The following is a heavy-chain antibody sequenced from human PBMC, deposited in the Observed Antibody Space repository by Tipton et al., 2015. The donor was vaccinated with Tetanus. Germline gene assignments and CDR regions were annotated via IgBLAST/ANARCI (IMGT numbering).Heavy chain of an antibody. Sequence: SLRLSCAASGFTFSSYAMHWVRQAPGKGLEWVAVISYDGSNKYYADSVKGRFTISRDNSKNTLYLQMNSLRAEDTAVYYCARDRDCSITSCSDYYYYGMDVWGQGTTVTVSS. CDR2: ISYDGSNK. CDR1: GFTFSSYA. CDR3: ARDRDCSITSCSDYYYYGMDV. J-gene: IGHJ6*02. D-gene: IGHD2-2*01. V-gene: IGHV3-30-3*01.